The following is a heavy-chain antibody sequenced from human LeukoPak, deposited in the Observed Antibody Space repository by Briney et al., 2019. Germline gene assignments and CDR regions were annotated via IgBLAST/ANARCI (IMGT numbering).Heavy chain of an antibody. CDR3: AKDQYDFWSGYYYYYYYGMDV. V-gene: IGHV3-53*01. CDR2: IYSGGST. CDR1: GFTVSCNY. Sequence: GGSLRLSCAASGFTVSCNYMSWVRQAPGKGLEWVSVIYSGGSTYYADSVKGRFTISRDNSKNTLYLQMNSLRAEDTAVYYCAKDQYDFWSGYYYYYYYGMDVWGQGTTVTVSS. D-gene: IGHD3-3*01. J-gene: IGHJ6*02.